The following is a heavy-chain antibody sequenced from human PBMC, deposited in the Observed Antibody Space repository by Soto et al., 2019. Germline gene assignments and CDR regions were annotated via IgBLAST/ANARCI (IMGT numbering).Heavy chain of an antibody. Sequence: QVQLAQSGAEVKKPGSSVKVSCKASGGTFSSYAISWVRQAPGQGLEWMGGIIPIFGTANYAQKFQGRVTITADESTSTAYMELSSLRSEDTAVYYCASVGARTTSPSGGMDVWGQGTTVTVSS. CDR1: GGTFSSYA. CDR3: ASVGARTTSPSGGMDV. V-gene: IGHV1-69*01. D-gene: IGHD4-17*01. CDR2: IIPIFGTA. J-gene: IGHJ6*02.